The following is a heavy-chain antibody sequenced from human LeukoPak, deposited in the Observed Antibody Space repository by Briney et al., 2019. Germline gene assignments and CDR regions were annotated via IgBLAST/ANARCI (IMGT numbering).Heavy chain of an antibody. CDR2: ISGSGGVT. V-gene: IGHV3-23*01. CDR1: GFIFSNYA. J-gene: IGHJ4*02. Sequence: TGGSLRLSCEASGFIFSNYAMSWVRQAPGKGLDWVSAISGSGGVTYYADSVKGRFTISRDNSRNTLYLQGNSLRAADTAVYYCAKVQEMGRILPPFHFWGQGTLVTVSS. CDR3: AKVQEMGRILPPFHF. D-gene: IGHD5-24*01.